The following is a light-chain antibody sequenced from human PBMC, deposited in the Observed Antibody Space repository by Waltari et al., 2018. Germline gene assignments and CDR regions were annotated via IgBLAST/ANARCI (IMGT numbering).Light chain of an antibody. CDR3: SSYTSSNTQV. CDR2: DVS. CDR1: SSDVGAYNY. Sequence: QSALTQPASVSGSPGQSITIPSTGSSSDVGAYNYVSWYQQHPGKAPKLMIYDVSNRPSGVSNRFSGSKSGNTASLTISGLQTEDEADYYCSSYTSSNTQVFGTGTKVTVL. J-gene: IGLJ1*01. V-gene: IGLV2-14*03.